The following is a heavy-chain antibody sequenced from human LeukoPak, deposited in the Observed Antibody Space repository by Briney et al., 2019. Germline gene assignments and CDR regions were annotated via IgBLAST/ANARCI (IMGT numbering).Heavy chain of an antibody. J-gene: IGHJ4*02. V-gene: IGHV3-48*01. Sequence: GGSLRLSCVGSGFTFSNHWMSWVRQAPGKGLEWASYISSSSSTIYYADSVKGRFTISRDNAKNSLYLQMNSLRAEDTAVYYCARGAYYYEDWGQGTLVTVSS. CDR2: ISSSSSTI. CDR3: ARGAYYYED. CDR1: GFTFSNHW. D-gene: IGHD3-22*01.